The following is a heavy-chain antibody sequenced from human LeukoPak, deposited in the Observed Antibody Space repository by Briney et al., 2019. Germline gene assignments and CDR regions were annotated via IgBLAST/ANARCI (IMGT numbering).Heavy chain of an antibody. D-gene: IGHD1-14*01. CDR2: SYYSGST. CDR1: GGSISSGGYY. J-gene: IGHJ5*02. CDR3: ARSDKPTWFDP. Sequence: SETLSLTCTVSGGSISSGGYYWSWIRQHPGKGLEWSGYSYYSGSTYYNPSLKSRVTISVDTSKNQFSLKLSSVTAADTAVSYCARSDKPTWFDPWGQGTLVTVSS. V-gene: IGHV4-31*03.